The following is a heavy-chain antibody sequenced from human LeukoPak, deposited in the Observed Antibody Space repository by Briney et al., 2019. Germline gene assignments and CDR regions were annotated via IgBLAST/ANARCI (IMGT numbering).Heavy chain of an antibody. J-gene: IGHJ4*02. V-gene: IGHV3-23*01. CDR1: GFTFSSYA. Sequence: PGGSLRLSCAASGFTFSSYAMSWVRQAPGKGLEWVSAISGSGGSTYYADSVKGRFTISRDNSKNTLYLQMNSLRAEDTAVYYCAKDLEVYSSSSGLDYWGQGALVTVSS. D-gene: IGHD6-6*01. CDR2: ISGSGGST. CDR3: AKDLEVYSSSSGLDY.